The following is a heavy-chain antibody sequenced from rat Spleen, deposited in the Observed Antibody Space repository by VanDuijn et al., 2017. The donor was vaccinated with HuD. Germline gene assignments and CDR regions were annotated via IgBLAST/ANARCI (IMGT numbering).Heavy chain of an antibody. CDR1: GFTFSNYD. CDR3: TTMSNWFVY. CDR2: ISPSGSPT. J-gene: IGHJ3*01. Sequence: EVQLVESGGGLVQPGRSLKLSCAASGFTFSNYDMAWVRQAPTKGLEWVASISPSGSPTYYRDSVKGRFTISRDNAKSTLYLQMDSLRSEDTATYYCTTMSNWFVYWGQGTLVTVSS. V-gene: IGHV5-27*01.